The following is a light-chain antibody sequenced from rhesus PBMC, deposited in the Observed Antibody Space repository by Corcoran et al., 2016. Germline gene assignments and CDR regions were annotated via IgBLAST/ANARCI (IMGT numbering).Light chain of an antibody. V-gene: IGKV1-33*01. CDR2: AAS. CDR3: QQRSSYPFT. Sequence: DIQMTQSPSSLSASVGDKVTITCRASQGIRNALAWYQQKPGKAPKLLIYAASILQSGVPSRYSGSGSGTDFTLTISSLQPEDFAIYHFQQRSSYPFTFGPGTKLDIE. CDR1: QGIRNA. J-gene: IGKJ3*01.